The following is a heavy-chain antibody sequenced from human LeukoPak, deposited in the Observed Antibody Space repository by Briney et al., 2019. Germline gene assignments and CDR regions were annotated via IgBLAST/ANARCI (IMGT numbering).Heavy chain of an antibody. V-gene: IGHV4-34*01. CDR3: ARGPFAGLLWDLLNWFDP. CDR2: INHNGST. Sequence: SETLSLTCAVYGGSFSGYYWSWIRQPPGKGLEWIGEINHNGSTNYNPSLKSRVTISVDTSKNQFSLKLSSVTAADTAVYYCARGPFAGLLWDLLNWFDPWGQGTLVTVSS. D-gene: IGHD3-10*01. CDR1: GGSFSGYY. J-gene: IGHJ5*02.